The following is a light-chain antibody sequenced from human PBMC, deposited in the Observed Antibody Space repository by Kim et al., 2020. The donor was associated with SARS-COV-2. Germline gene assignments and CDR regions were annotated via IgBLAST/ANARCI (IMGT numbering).Light chain of an antibody. V-gene: IGKV3-11*01. CDR2: YAS. CDR3: QKRCNPIT. Sequence: SSCARAAPPRTGSASLSGYCYWYWQQQRHAPSPRLLNAYASNSATRVPFRCSGCGSGTDFTLTSSGLEADDFAFCYCQKRCNPITFGQGTKLDIK. J-gene: IGKJ5*01. CDR1: LSGYCY.